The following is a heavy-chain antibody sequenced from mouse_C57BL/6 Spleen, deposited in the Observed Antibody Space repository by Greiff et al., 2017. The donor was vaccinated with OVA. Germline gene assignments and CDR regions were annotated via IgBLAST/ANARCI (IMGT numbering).Heavy chain of an antibody. CDR1: GYAFSSSW. Sequence: QVQLQQSGPELVKPGASVKISCKASGYAFSSSWMNWVKQRPGKGLEWIGRIYPGDGDTNYNGKLKGKATLTADKSSSTAYMQLSSLTSEDSAVYFCARDGNYGFYAMDYWGQGTSVTVSS. J-gene: IGHJ4*01. V-gene: IGHV1-82*01. CDR3: ARDGNYGFYAMDY. D-gene: IGHD2-1*01. CDR2: IYPGDGDT.